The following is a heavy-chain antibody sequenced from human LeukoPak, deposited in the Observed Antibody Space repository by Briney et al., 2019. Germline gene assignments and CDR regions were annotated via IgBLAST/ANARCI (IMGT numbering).Heavy chain of an antibody. J-gene: IGHJ3*02. CDR3: VRPYSSGWSGADAFDI. CDR1: GYSFTSYW. CDR2: IYPGDSDT. V-gene: IGHV5-51*01. Sequence: GESLKISCKGSGYSFTSYWIGWVRQMPGKGLEWMGIIYPGDSDTRYSPSFEGQVTLSVDKTFTTAYLQWRSLKASDTAMYFCVRPYSSGWSGADAFDIWGQGTMVTVS. D-gene: IGHD6-19*01.